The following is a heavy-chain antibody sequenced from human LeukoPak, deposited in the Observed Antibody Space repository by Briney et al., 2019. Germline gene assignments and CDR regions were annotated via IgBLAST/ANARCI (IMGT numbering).Heavy chain of an antibody. V-gene: IGHV4-30-4*01. J-gene: IGHJ5*02. CDR1: GGSISSGDYY. CDR2: IYYSGST. Sequence: SQTLSLTCTVSGGSISSGDYYWSWIRQPPGKGLEWIGYIYYSGSTYYNPSLKSRVTISADTSKNQFSLKLSSVTAADMAVYYCARMYYYGSGSYGLSPPIWFDPWGQGTLVTVSS. CDR3: ARMYYYGSGSYGLSPPIWFDP. D-gene: IGHD3-10*01.